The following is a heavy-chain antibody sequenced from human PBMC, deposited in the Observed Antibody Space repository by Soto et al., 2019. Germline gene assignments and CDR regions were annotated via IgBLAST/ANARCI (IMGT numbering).Heavy chain of an antibody. CDR2: INSDGSST. D-gene: IGHD3-10*01. CDR1: GFTFSSYW. V-gene: IGHV3-74*01. CDR3: ARVRSAWFGESPLDY. Sequence: GGSLRLSCAASGFTFSSYWMHWVRQAPGKGLVWVSRINSDGSSTSYADSVKGRFTISRDNAKNTLYLQMNSLRAEDTAVYYCARVRSAWFGESPLDYWGQGTLVTVSS. J-gene: IGHJ4*02.